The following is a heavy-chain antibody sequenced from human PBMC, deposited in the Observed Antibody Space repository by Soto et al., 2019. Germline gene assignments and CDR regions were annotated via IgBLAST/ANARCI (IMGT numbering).Heavy chain of an antibody. CDR2: ISSSGSTI. J-gene: IGHJ4*02. D-gene: IGHD2-2*01. CDR1: GFTFSSYE. CDR3: ASGSGVPAAIDY. V-gene: IGHV3-48*03. Sequence: GGSLRLSCAASGFTFSSYEMNWVRQAPGKGLEWVSYISSSGSTIYYADSVKGRFTISRDNAKNSLYLQMNSLRAEDTAVYYCASGSGVPAAIDYWGQGTLVTVSS.